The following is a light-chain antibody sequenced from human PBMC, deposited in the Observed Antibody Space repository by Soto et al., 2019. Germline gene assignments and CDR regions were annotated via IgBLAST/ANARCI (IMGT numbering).Light chain of an antibody. CDR1: QNIYYN. V-gene: IGKV3-20*01. CDR2: STS. CDR3: QQYGSSLT. Sequence: EIVLTQSPGTLSLSPGERATLSCRASQNIYYNVAWYQHRSGQAPRLLIYSTSTRATGIPDRFSGSGSGTDFTLTISRLEPEDSAVYYCQQYGSSLTFGGGTKV. J-gene: IGKJ4*01.